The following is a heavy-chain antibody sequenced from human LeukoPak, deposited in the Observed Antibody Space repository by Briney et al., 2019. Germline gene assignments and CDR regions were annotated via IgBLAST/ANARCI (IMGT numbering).Heavy chain of an antibody. CDR3: ARGRYCSSTSCYPARY. V-gene: IGHV1-18*04. J-gene: IGHJ4*02. CDR2: ISAYNGNT. Sequence: ASVKVSSKASGYTFTSYGISWVRQAPGQGLEWMGWISAYNGNTNYAQKLQGRVTMTTDTSTSTAYMELRSLRSDDTAVYYCARGRYCSSTSCYPARYWGQGTLVTVSS. D-gene: IGHD2-2*01. CDR1: GYTFTSYG.